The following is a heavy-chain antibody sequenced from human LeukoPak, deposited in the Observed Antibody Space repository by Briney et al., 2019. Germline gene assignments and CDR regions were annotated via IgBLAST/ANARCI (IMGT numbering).Heavy chain of an antibody. CDR3: ARDPGGGMEQLLPEGSFDP. CDR2: INPRGGST. D-gene: IGHD6-6*01. J-gene: IGHJ5*02. Sequence: ASVKVSCKASGYTFTSYYMHGVRQAPGQGLEWMGIINPRGGSTSYAQKFQGRVTMTRDMSTSTVYMELSSLRSEDTAVYYCARDPGGGMEQLLPEGSFDPWGQGTLVTVSS. V-gene: IGHV1-46*01. CDR1: GYTFTSYY.